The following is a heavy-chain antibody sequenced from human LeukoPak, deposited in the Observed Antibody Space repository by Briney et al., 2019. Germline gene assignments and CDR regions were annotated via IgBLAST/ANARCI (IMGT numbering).Heavy chain of an antibody. CDR3: ARVRWLRSAFDY. CDR2: INHSGST. D-gene: IGHD5-12*01. V-gene: IGHV4-34*01. CDR1: GGSFSGYY. Sequence: SETLSLTCAVYGGSFSGYYWSWIRQPPGKGLEWIGEINHSGSTNYNPSLKNRVTISVDTSKNQSSLKLSSVTAADTAVYYCARVRWLRSAFDYWGQGTLVTVSS. J-gene: IGHJ4*02.